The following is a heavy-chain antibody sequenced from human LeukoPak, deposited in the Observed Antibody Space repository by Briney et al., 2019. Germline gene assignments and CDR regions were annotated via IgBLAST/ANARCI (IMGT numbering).Heavy chain of an antibody. Sequence: ASVKVSRKASGYTFTAYYMHWVRQAPGQGLEWMGWIDTNSGGTNYAQKFQGRVTITRDTSIGTAYMELSSLISDDTAVYYCASEAYCSGGSCSLHRVASWGQGTLVTVSS. V-gene: IGHV1-2*02. CDR3: ASEAYCSGGSCSLHRVAS. D-gene: IGHD2-15*01. J-gene: IGHJ4*02. CDR2: IDTNSGGT. CDR1: GYTFTAYY.